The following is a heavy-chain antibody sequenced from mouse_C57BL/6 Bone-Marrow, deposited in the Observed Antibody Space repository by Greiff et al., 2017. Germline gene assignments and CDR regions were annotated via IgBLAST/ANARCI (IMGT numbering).Heavy chain of an antibody. J-gene: IGHJ4*01. V-gene: IGHV1-26*01. CDR1: GYTFTDYY. D-gene: IGHD1-1*01. Sequence: EVQLQQSGPELVKPGASVKISCKASGYTFTDYYMNWVKQSHGKSLEWIGDINPNNGGTSYNQKFKGKATLTVDKSSSTAYMELRSLTSEDSAVYYCARSLYYYGSRGGMDYWGQGTSVTVSS. CDR3: ARSLYYYGSRGGMDY. CDR2: INPNNGGT.